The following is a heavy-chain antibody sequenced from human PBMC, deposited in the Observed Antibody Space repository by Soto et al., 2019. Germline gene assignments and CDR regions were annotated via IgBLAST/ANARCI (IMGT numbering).Heavy chain of an antibody. J-gene: IGHJ4*02. CDR3: ARSLGRHPSETPRGHSFGAGSLFPFDH. CDR1: GGTFTSYT. D-gene: IGHD2-15*01. Sequence: GAAVMLCCKASGGTFTSYTVYWARQATGQGLEWVGDLIPMVEISNNSVGLRGRVMVNADEATNTASMELSSVTSADTAVYFCARSLGRHPSETPRGHSFGAGSLFPFDHWGQGTLVTVSS. CDR2: LIPMVEIS. V-gene: IGHV1-69*10.